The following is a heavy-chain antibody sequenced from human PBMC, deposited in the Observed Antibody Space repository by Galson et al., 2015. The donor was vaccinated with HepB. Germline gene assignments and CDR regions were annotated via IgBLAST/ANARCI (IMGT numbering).Heavy chain of an antibody. D-gene: IGHD6-13*01. Sequence: SLRLSCAASGFTFSSYGMHWVRQAPGKGLEWVAVIWYDGSKKYYADSVKGRFTISRDNYKSTLYLQMNSLRAEDTAMYYCARDGPWYSNNWEPYFDYWGQGTLVTVSS. V-gene: IGHV3-33*01. CDR1: GFTFSSYG. J-gene: IGHJ4*02. CDR2: IWYDGSKK. CDR3: ARDGPWYSNNWEPYFDY.